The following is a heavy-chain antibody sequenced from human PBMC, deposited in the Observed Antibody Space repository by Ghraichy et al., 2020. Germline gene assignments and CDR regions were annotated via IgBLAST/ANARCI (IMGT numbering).Heavy chain of an antibody. CDR1: GGSFSGYY. D-gene: IGHD6-25*01. CDR2: INHSGST. CDR3: ARARLGYGYYYYGMDV. J-gene: IGHJ6*02. V-gene: IGHV4-34*01. Sequence: SETLSLTCAVYGGSFSGYYWSWIRQPPGKGLEWIGEINHSGSTDYNPSLKSRVTISVDTSKNQFSLKLSSVTAADTAVYYCARARLGYGYYYYGMDVWGQGNTVNVSS.